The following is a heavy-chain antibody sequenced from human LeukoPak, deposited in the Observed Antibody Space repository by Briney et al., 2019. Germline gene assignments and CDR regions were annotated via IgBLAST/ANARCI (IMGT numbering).Heavy chain of an antibody. CDR2: INHSGST. J-gene: IGHJ4*02. CDR1: GGSFSGYY. Sequence: SETLSLTCAVYGGSFSGYYWSWIRQPPGKGLEWIGEINHSGSTNYNPSLKSRVTISVDTSKNQFSLKLSSATAADTAVCYCARGVAAAGNATPSDYWGQGTLVTVSS. D-gene: IGHD6-13*01. V-gene: IGHV4-34*01. CDR3: ARGVAAAGNATPSDY.